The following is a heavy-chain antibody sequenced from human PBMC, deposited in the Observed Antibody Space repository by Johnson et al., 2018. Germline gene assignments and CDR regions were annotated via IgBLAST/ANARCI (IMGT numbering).Heavy chain of an antibody. CDR3: ARGIVEDYGDLGDAFDI. CDR1: GGTFSSYA. Sequence: QVQLVQSGAEVKKPGSSVKVSCKASGGTFSSYAISWVRQAPGQGLEWMGGIIPIFGTANYAQKFQGRVTITADESTSKAYMELSSLRSEDTAVYYCARGIVEDYGDLGDAFDIWGQGTMVTVSS. CDR2: IIPIFGTA. V-gene: IGHV1-69*01. J-gene: IGHJ3*02. D-gene: IGHD4-17*01.